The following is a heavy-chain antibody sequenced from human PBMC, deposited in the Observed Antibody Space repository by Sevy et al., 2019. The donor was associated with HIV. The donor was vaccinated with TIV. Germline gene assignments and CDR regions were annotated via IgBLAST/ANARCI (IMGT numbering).Heavy chain of an antibody. V-gene: IGHV3-30-3*01. J-gene: IGHJ6*02. CDR2: ISYDGSNK. CDR1: GFTFSSYA. Sequence: GGSLRLSCAASGFTFSSYAMHWVRQAPGKGLEWVAVISYDGSNKYYADSVKGRFTISRDNSKNTLYLQKNSLRAEDTAVYYCARDRAYCGGDCYWEYYYYGMDVWGQGTTVTVSS. D-gene: IGHD2-21*02. CDR3: ARDRAYCGGDCYWEYYYYGMDV.